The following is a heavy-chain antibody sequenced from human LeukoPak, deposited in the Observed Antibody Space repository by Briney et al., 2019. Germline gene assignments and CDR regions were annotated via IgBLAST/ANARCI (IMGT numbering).Heavy chain of an antibody. CDR2: IYYSGST. J-gene: IGHJ5*02. D-gene: IGHD6-19*01. CDR3: ARHYSSGWDNWFDP. V-gene: IGHV4-34*01. Sequence: SETLSLTCAVYGGSFSGYYWSWIRQPPGKGLEWIGSIYYSGSTYYNPSLKSRVTISVDTSKNQFSLKLSSVTAADTAVYYCARHYSSGWDNWFDPWGQGTLVTVSS. CDR1: GGSFSGYY.